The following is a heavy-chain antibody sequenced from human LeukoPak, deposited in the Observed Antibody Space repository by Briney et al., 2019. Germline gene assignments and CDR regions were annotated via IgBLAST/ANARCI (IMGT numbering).Heavy chain of an antibody. D-gene: IGHD3-22*01. CDR3: ARELDCGQCYYDSSAFDI. V-gene: IGHV1-18*01. J-gene: IGHJ3*02. CDR1: GYTFTSYG. CDR2: ISAYNGNT. Sequence: GASVKVSCKASGYTFTSYGISWVRQAPGQGLEWMGWISAYNGNTNYAQRLQGRVTMTTDTSTSTAYMELRSLRSDDTAVYYCARELDCGQCYYDSSAFDIWGQGTMVTVSS.